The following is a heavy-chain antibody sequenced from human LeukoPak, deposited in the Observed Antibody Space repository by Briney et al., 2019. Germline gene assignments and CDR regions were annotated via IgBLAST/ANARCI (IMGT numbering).Heavy chain of an antibody. Sequence: KPGGSLRLSCAASGFTFSDYYMSWIRQAPGKGLEWVSDISSSGSTIYYADSVKGRFTISRDNAKNSLYLQMNSLRAEDTAVYYCARGAYCSSTSCYDYYYYYMDVWGKGTTVTVSS. CDR3: ARGAYCSSTSCYDYYYYYMDV. CDR1: GFTFSDYY. V-gene: IGHV3-11*04. J-gene: IGHJ6*03. CDR2: ISSSGSTI. D-gene: IGHD2-2*01.